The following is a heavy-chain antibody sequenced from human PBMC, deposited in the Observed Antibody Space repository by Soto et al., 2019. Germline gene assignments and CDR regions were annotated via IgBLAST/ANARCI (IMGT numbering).Heavy chain of an antibody. J-gene: IGHJ5*02. CDR1: GYTFTSYA. V-gene: IGHV1-3*01. D-gene: IGHD3-10*01. CDR2: IDAGNGNT. CDR3: AREPQDHGSGSPTWFDP. Sequence: GASVKVSCKASGYTFTSYAMHWVRQAPGQRLEWMGWIDAGNGNTKYSQKFQGRVTITRDTSASTAYMELSSLRSEDTAVYYCAREPQDHGSGSPTWFDPWGQGTLVTVSS.